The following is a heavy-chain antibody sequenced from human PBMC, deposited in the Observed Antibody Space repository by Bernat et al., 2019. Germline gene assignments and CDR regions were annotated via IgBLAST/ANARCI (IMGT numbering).Heavy chain of an antibody. Sequence: QVQLVESGGGVVQPGRSLRLSCAASGFSFSTYAMHWVRQAPGRGLEGVAVISHYGSSKYNADSVKGRFTISSDNSKNTLYLQMNSLRVEDTAVYYCARGNWGSVGYFDYWGQGTLVTVSS. J-gene: IGHJ4*02. CDR2: ISHYGSSK. CDR3: ARGNWGSVGYFDY. V-gene: IGHV3-30-3*01. CDR1: GFSFSTYA. D-gene: IGHD7-27*01.